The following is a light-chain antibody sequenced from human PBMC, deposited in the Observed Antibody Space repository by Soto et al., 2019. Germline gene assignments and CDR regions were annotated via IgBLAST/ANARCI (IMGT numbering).Light chain of an antibody. J-gene: IGLJ1*01. Sequence: LTQPASVSGSPGQSITISCTGTSSDVGGYNYVSWYQQHPGKAPKLMIYDVSNRPSGVSNRLSGSKSGNTASLTISGLQAEDEADYYCSSYTSSSPYVFGTGTKVTV. CDR2: DVS. CDR3: SSYTSSSPYV. V-gene: IGLV2-14*01. CDR1: SSDVGGYNY.